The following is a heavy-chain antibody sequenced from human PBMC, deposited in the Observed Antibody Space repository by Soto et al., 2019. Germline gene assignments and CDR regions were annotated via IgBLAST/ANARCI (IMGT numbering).Heavy chain of an antibody. V-gene: IGHV3-9*01. CDR2: ISWNSGSI. D-gene: IGHD6-19*01. Sequence: EVQLVESGGGLVQPGRSLRLSCAASGFTFDDYAMHWVRQAPGKGLEWVSGISWNSGSIGYADSVKGRFTISRDNAQNSLYLQMNSLRAEDTALYYCAKDKIAVAGTDLDYWGQGTLVTVSS. J-gene: IGHJ4*02. CDR3: AKDKIAVAGTDLDY. CDR1: GFTFDDYA.